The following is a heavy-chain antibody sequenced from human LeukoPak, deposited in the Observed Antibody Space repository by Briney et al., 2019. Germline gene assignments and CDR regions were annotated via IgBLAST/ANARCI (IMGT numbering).Heavy chain of an antibody. Sequence: SETLSLTCAVYGGSFSGYYWSWIRQPPGKGLEWIGEINHSGSTNYNPSLKSRVTISVDTSKNQFSLKLSSVTAADTAVYYCARPRRYSLRAAFDIWGQGTMVTVSS. CDR1: GGSFSGYY. CDR2: INHSGST. D-gene: IGHD5-18*01. V-gene: IGHV4-34*01. J-gene: IGHJ3*02. CDR3: ARPRRYSLRAAFDI.